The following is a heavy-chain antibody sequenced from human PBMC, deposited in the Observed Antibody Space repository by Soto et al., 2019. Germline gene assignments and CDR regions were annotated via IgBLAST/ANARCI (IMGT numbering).Heavy chain of an antibody. J-gene: IGHJ4*02. CDR2: VYYAGTT. V-gene: IGHV4-59*08. D-gene: IGHD3-22*01. Sequence: SETLSLTCTVSGGSISSYYWSWIRQPPGKGLEWIGYVYYAGTTTYNPSLKSRVSISIDTSKNEVSLKLSSVTAADTAVYYCARLGAYYQALDSWGQGTLVTVSS. CDR1: GGSISSYY. CDR3: ARLGAYYQALDS.